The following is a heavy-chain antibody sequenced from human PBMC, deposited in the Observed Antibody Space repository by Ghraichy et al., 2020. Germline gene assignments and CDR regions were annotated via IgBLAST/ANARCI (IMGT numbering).Heavy chain of an antibody. Sequence: GGTLRLSCAGSGITLSSNDRRWVRQPSGKGLEWVSAISGSGGSTYYADSVKGRFTISRDNSKNTLYLQMNSLRAEDTAVYYCAKEAYSSSWYATINFYYYYYGMYVWCQGTSVTVPS. V-gene: IGHV3-23*01. CDR3: AKEAYSSSWYATINFYYYYYGMYV. D-gene: IGHD6-13*01. J-gene: IGHJ6*02. CDR1: GITLSSND. CDR2: ISGSGGST.